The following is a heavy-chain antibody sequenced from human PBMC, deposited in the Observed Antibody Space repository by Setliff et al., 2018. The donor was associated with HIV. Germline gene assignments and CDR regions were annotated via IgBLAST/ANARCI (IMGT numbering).Heavy chain of an antibody. CDR3: ARDRRGYYYGSGSCYMDV. CDR1: GDSISSYY. J-gene: IGHJ6*03. Sequence: PSETLSLTCTVSGDSISSYYWSWIRQPPGKGLEWIGYIYTSGITAYNPSLKSRVTISGDTSKNQFSLKLSSVTAADTAVYYCARDRRGYYYGSGSCYMDVWGTGTTVTVSS. D-gene: IGHD3-10*01. CDR2: IYTSGIT. V-gene: IGHV4-4*08.